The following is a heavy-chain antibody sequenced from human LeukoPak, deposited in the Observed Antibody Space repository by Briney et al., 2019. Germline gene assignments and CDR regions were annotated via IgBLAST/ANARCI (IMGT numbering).Heavy chain of an antibody. Sequence: GGSLRLSCAASGFTFSSYGMHWVRQAPGKGLEWVSYISSSGSTIYYADSVKGRFTISRDNAKNSLYLQMNSLRAEDTAVYYCASLPVRDDAFDIWGQGTMVTVSS. CDR2: ISSSGSTI. V-gene: IGHV3-48*04. CDR3: ASLPVRDDAFDI. CDR1: GFTFSSYG. D-gene: IGHD6-19*01. J-gene: IGHJ3*02.